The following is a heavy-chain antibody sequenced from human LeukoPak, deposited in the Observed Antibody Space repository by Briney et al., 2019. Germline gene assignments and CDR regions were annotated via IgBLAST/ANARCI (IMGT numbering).Heavy chain of an antibody. V-gene: IGHV4-61*02. J-gene: IGHJ4*02. CDR1: GGSISSGSYY. CDR2: IYTSGST. D-gene: IGHD6-6*01. Sequence: SETLSLTCTVSGGSISSGSYYWSWIRQPAGKGLEWIGRIYTSGSTNYNPSLKSRVTISVDTSKNQFSLKLSSVTAADTAVYYCAIIAARPWGDFDYWGQGTLVTVSS. CDR3: AIIAARPWGDFDY.